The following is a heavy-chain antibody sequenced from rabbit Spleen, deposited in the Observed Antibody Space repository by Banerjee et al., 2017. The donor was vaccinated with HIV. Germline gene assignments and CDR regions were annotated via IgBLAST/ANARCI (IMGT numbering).Heavy chain of an antibody. V-gene: IGHV1S40*01. CDR3: ARDLVAVIGWNFNL. CDR1: GVSFSSSYD. J-gene: IGHJ4*01. D-gene: IGHD1-1*01. CDR2: INTITGKA. Sequence: QSLEESGGDLVKPGASLTLTCTVSGVSFSSSYDMCWVRQAPGKGLEWIGCINTITGKAVYATWAKGRFTISRASSTTVTLQMTSLTAADTATYFCARDLVAVIGWNFNLWGPGTLVTVS.